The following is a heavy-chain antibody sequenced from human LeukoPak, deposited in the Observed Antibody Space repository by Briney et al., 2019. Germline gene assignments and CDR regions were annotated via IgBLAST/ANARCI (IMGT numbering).Heavy chain of an antibody. CDR3: ARRSPNYYFDY. Sequence: GGSLRLSCAASGFTFSNYNMNWVRQAPGKGLEWVSSISSSNNYIYYADSVKGRFTISRDNAKNSLYLQMNSLRAEDTAVYYCARRSPNYYFDYWGHGNPDPVSS. CDR1: GFTFSNYN. J-gene: IGHJ4*01. CDR2: ISSSNNYI. V-gene: IGHV3-21*01.